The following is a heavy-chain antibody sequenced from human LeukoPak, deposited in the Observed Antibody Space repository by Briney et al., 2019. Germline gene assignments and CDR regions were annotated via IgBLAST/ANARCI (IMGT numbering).Heavy chain of an antibody. V-gene: IGHV4-34*01. CDR1: GGSFSGYY. J-gene: IGHJ4*02. Sequence: SETLTLICAVYGGSFSGYYWSWIRQPPGKGLEWIGEINHSGSTNYNPSLKSRVTISVDTSKNQFSLKLSSVTAADTAVYYCARGRSSSWYVGQYYFDYWGQGTLVIVSS. D-gene: IGHD6-13*01. CDR2: INHSGST. CDR3: ARGRSSSWYVGQYYFDY.